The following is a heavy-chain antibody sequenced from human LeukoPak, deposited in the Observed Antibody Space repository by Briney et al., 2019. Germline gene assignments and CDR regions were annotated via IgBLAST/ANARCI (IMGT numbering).Heavy chain of an antibody. CDR1: GGFISSYY. V-gene: IGHV4-59*01. CDR2: IYFSGST. D-gene: IGHD6-13*01. CDR3: ARQAAGGLYHFDY. Sequence: SETLSVTCTVSGGFISSYYWSWIRQPPGKGLEWIGHIYFSGSTNYNPSLKSRVTISVDTSKNQFSLKLSSVTAADTAVYYCARQAAGGLYHFDYWGQGSMVAVSS. J-gene: IGHJ4*02.